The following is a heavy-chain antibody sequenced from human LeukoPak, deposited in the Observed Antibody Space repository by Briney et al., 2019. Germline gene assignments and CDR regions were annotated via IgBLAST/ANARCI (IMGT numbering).Heavy chain of an antibody. J-gene: IGHJ4*02. V-gene: IGHV1-69*01. CDR3: ARDRGYCSSTSCYSRKGEIDY. Sequence: SVKVSCKASGGTFSSYAISWVRQAPGQGLEWMGGIIPIFGTANYAQKFQGRVTITADESTSTAYMGLSSLRSEDTAVYYCARDRGYCSSTSCYSRKGEIDYWGQGTLVTVSS. CDR2: IIPIFGTA. D-gene: IGHD2-2*01. CDR1: GGTFSSYA.